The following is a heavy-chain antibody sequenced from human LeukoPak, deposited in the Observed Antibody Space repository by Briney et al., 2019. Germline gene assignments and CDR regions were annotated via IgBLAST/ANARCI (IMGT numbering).Heavy chain of an antibody. CDR1: GGSISTISYY. V-gene: IGHV4-39*01. D-gene: IGHD3-16*02. CDR2: IYYRGST. Sequence: SETLSPTCTVSGGSISTISYYWGWIRQPPGKGLEWIGSIYYRGSTYYNPSLKSRVTISVDTSKNQFSLKLSSVTAADTAVYYCARQHYFGELSLPWFDPWGQGTLVTVSS. CDR3: ARQHYFGELSLPWFDP. J-gene: IGHJ5*02.